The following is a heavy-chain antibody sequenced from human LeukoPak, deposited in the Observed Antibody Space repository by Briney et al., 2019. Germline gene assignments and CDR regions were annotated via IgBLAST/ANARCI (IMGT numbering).Heavy chain of an antibody. CDR3: AKDSLHIVVVTARGDYYMDV. J-gene: IGHJ6*03. CDR1: GFTFSSYG. V-gene: IGHV3-30*02. CDR2: IRYDGSNK. D-gene: IGHD2-21*02. Sequence: AGSLRLSCAASGFTFSSYGMHWVRQAPGKGLEWVAFIRYDGSNKYYADSVKGRFTISRDNSKNTLYLQMKSLRAEATAVYYCAKDSLHIVVVTARGDYYMDVWGKGTTVTISS.